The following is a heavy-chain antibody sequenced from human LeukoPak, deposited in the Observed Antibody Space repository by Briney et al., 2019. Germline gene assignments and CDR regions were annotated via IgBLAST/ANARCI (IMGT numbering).Heavy chain of an antibody. J-gene: IGHJ5*02. CDR3: ARGNGRFSDNWFDP. CDR2: INPNSVDT. CDR1: GYTFTDYN. D-gene: IGHD2-8*01. Sequence: GASVKVSCKPSGYTFTDYNIFWVRQAPGQGLEWMGWINPNSVDTDYAQKFQGRVTMTRDTSISTAYMEVSSLTSDDTAVYFCARGNGRFSDNWFDPWGQGTLVTVSS. V-gene: IGHV1-2*02.